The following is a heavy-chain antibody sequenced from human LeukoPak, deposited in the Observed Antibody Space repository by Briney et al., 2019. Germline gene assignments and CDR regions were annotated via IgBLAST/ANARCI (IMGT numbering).Heavy chain of an antibody. Sequence: PSETLSLTCSVSGVSISSHYWSWIRQPAGEGLEWIGGIYASGSTNYNPSLNSRVTISVDKSKNHLSLNLSSVTAADTAFYYCARDWRYCSVGSCSYYFDYWGQGALVTVSS. CDR2: IYASGST. D-gene: IGHD2-15*01. CDR3: ARDWRYCSVGSCSYYFDY. CDR1: GVSISSHY. V-gene: IGHV4-4*07. J-gene: IGHJ4*02.